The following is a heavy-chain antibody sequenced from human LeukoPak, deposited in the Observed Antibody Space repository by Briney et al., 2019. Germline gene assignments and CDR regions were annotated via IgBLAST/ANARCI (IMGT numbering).Heavy chain of an antibody. J-gene: IGHJ4*02. CDR3: ARDQGCSSTNCYSPFFHY. CDR1: GFTFSTYG. CDR2: ILYDGSNK. D-gene: IGHD2-2*01. V-gene: IGHV3-33*01. Sequence: GRSLRLSCAASGFTFSTYGMHWVRQAPGKGLEWVGIILYDGSNKYYADSVKGRFTISRDNSQNTLYLQMSSLRAEDTAVYYCARDQGCSSTNCYSPFFHYWGQGTLVTASS.